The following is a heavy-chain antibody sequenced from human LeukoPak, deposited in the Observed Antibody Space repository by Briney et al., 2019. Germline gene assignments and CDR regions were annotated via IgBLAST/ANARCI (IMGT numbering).Heavy chain of an antibody. J-gene: IGHJ6*02. D-gene: IGHD3-10*01. CDR3: ARNLASGRGFRNAVDV. CDR1: GFTFSNAW. V-gene: IGHV3-11*06. CDR2: ISRSDFYT. Sequence: PGGSLRLSCAASGFTFSNAWMSWVRQAPGKGLEWVSYISRSDFYTHYADSVKGRFIISRDNAKNSLFLQMNSLRVEDTAVYYCARNLASGRGFRNAVDVWGQGTSVTVSS.